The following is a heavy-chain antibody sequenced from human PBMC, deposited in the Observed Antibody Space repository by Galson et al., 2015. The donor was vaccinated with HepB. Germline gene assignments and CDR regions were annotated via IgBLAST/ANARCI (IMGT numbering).Heavy chain of an antibody. D-gene: IGHD3-22*01. V-gene: IGHV3-9*01. J-gene: IGHJ3*02. CDR3: AKDMAPYDSSGYYSWTDAFDI. CDR1: GFTFDDYA. CDR2: ISWNSGSI. Sequence: SLRLSCAASGFTFDDYAMHWVRQAPGKGLEWVSGISWNSGSIGYADSVKGRFTISRDNAKNSLYLQMNSLRAEDTALYYCAKDMAPYDSSGYYSWTDAFDIWGQGTMVTVSS.